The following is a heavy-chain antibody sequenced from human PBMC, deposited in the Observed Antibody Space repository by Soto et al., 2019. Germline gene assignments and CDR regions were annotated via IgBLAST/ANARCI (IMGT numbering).Heavy chain of an antibody. D-gene: IGHD6-19*01. CDR3: AKDLEPSGIAVAGTGFDY. Sequence: GGSLRLSCAASGFTFSSYAMSWVRQAPGKGLEWVSAISGSGGSTYYADSVKGRFTISRDNSKNTLYLQMNSLRAEDTAVYYCAKDLEPSGIAVAGTGFDYWGQGTLVTVSS. V-gene: IGHV3-23*01. CDR1: GFTFSSYA. CDR2: ISGSGGST. J-gene: IGHJ4*02.